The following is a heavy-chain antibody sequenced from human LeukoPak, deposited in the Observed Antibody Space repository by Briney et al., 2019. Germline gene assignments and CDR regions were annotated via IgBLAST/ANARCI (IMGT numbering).Heavy chain of an antibody. CDR2: INPSGGST. Sequence: GASVNVSCKASGYTFTSNYMHWVRQAPGQGLEWMGIINPSGGSTSYAQKFQGRVTMTRDTSTGTVYMELSSLRSEDTAVYYCARGKDKVMGNRNYFDYWGQGILVTVSS. CDR1: GYTFTSNY. V-gene: IGHV1-46*01. CDR3: ARGKDKVMGNRNYFDY. D-gene: IGHD5-18*01. J-gene: IGHJ4*02.